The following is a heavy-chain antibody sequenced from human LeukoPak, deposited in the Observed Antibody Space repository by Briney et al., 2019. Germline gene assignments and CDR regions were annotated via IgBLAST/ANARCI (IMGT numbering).Heavy chain of an antibody. CDR1: GFTFSSYA. CDR3: ATEIIRCYNGSRQDGMDV. CDR2: ILYDGINK. V-gene: IGHV3-30*04. J-gene: IGHJ6*02. Sequence: PGRSLRLSCAASGFTFSSYAMHWVRQAPGKGLEWVAVILYDGINKNYADSVKGRFTISRDNSKNTLYLQMNSLRAEDTALYYCATEIIRCYNGSRQDGMDVWGQGTTVTVSS. D-gene: IGHD1-26*01.